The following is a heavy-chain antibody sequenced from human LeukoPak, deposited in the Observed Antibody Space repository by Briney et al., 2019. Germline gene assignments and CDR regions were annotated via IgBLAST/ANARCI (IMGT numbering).Heavy chain of an antibody. V-gene: IGHV3-48*03. CDR3: AKTASLVRSWFDP. D-gene: IGHD6-6*01. CDR2: ISSSGSTI. J-gene: IGHJ5*02. CDR1: GFTFSSYE. Sequence: GGSLRLSCPAYGFTFSSYEMNWVRRAPGKGLGWASYISSSGSTIYYADSVKGRFTISRDNAKNSLYLQMNSLRAEDTAVYYCAKTASLVRSWFDPWGQGTLVTVSS.